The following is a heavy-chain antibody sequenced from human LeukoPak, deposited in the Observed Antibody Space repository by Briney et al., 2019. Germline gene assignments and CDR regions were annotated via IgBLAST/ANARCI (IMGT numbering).Heavy chain of an antibody. V-gene: IGHV4-61*02. Sequence: SETLSLTCTVSGGSISSGSYYWSWIRQPAGNGLEWIGRIHTSGSTNYNPSLKSRVTISVDTSKNQFSLKLSSVTAADTAVYYCARDRFVVGPPDAFDIWGQGTMVTVSS. D-gene: IGHD2-15*01. CDR2: IHTSGST. J-gene: IGHJ3*02. CDR3: ARDRFVVGPPDAFDI. CDR1: GGSISSGSYY.